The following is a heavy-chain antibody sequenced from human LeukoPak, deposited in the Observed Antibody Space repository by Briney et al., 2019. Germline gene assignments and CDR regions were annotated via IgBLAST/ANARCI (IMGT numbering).Heavy chain of an antibody. Sequence: ASVKVSCKASGYTFINFAINWGRQAPGQRPEWMGWINAGNGNTKYSQKFQGRVTITRDTSASTAYMELSSLTSEDTAVYYCARGPHERSGYPDDWGQGTLVTVSS. CDR3: ARGPHERSGYPDD. CDR2: INAGNGNT. CDR1: GYTFINFA. D-gene: IGHD3-22*01. J-gene: IGHJ4*02. V-gene: IGHV1-3*01.